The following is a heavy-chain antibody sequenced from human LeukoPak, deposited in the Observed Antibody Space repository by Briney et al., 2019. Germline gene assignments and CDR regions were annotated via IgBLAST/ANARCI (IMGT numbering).Heavy chain of an antibody. D-gene: IGHD6-13*01. CDR3: ARGGASRIAAAGTFDY. J-gene: IGHJ4*02. CDR1: GGSFSGYY. Sequence: SETLSLTRAVYGGSFSGYYWSWIRQPPGKGLEWIGEINHSGSTNYNPSLKSRVTISVDTSKNQFSLKLSSVTAADTAVYYCARGGASRIAAAGTFDYWGQGTLVTVSS. V-gene: IGHV4-34*01. CDR2: INHSGST.